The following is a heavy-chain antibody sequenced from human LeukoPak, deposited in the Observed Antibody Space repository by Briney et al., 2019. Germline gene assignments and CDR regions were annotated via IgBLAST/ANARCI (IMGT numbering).Heavy chain of an antibody. Sequence: GGSLRLSCAAPGFTVSSNYMSWVRQAPGKGLEWVSVIYSGGSTYYADSVKGRFTISRDNSKNTLYLQMNSLRAEDTAVYYCASRWYSSGWYGCDYWGQGTLVTVSS. CDR2: IYSGGST. CDR1: GFTVSSNY. V-gene: IGHV3-53*01. CDR3: ASRWYSSGWYGCDY. J-gene: IGHJ4*02. D-gene: IGHD6-19*01.